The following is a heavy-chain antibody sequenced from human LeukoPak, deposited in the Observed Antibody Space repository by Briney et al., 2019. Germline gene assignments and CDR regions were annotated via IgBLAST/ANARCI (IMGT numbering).Heavy chain of an antibody. CDR3: TTLSVAACRADY. D-gene: IGHD6-6*01. Sequence: GGSLRLSCAASGFTFSNAWMSWVRQAPGKGLEWVGRIKSKSDGGTTDYAAPVKGRFTISRDDSKNTLYLQMNSLKTEDTAVYYCTTLSVAACRADYWGQGTLVTVSS. V-gene: IGHV3-15*01. CDR2: IKSKSDGGTT. CDR1: GFTFSNAW. J-gene: IGHJ4*02.